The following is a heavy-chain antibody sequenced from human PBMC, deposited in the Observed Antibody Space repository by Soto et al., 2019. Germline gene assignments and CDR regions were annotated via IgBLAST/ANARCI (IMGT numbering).Heavy chain of an antibody. Sequence: SETLSLTCAVYGESFSAYIWTWIRQTPGKGLQWIGQINHSGSASYNPSLKSRVTISVHTSNSQFSLELSSVTAADTAVYYCAREPLYIAADYGMDVWGQGTTVTVS. CDR3: AREPLYIAADYGMDV. J-gene: IGHJ6*02. CDR1: GESFSAYI. CDR2: INHSGSA. V-gene: IGHV4-34*01. D-gene: IGHD6-13*01.